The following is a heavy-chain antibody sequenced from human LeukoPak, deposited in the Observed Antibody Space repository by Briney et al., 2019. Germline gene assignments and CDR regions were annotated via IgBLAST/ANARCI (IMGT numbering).Heavy chain of an antibody. D-gene: IGHD5-24*01. CDR2: IKQDGSEK. CDR3: ARVGDGYNQYYFDY. V-gene: IGHV3-7*01. J-gene: IGHJ4*02. CDR1: GFTFSSYW. Sequence: PGGSLRLSCAASGFTFSSYWMSWVRQAPGKGLEWVANIKQDGSEKYYVDSVKGRFIISRDNAKNSLYLQMNSLRAEDTAVYYCARVGDGYNQYYFDYWGQGTLVTVSS.